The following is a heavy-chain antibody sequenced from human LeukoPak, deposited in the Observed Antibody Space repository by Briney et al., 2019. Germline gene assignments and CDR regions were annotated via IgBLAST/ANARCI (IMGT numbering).Heavy chain of an antibody. CDR1: GFTFSSYA. D-gene: IGHD3-9*01. Sequence: GGSLRLSCAASGFTFSSYAMSWVRQARGKGLEWVSAISGSGGSTYYADSVKGRFTISRDNSKNTLYLQMNSLRAEDTAVYYCANCHRRLRYFVGCYFDYWGQGTLVTVSS. CDR2: ISGSGGST. CDR3: ANCHRRLRYFVGCYFDY. V-gene: IGHV3-23*01. J-gene: IGHJ4*02.